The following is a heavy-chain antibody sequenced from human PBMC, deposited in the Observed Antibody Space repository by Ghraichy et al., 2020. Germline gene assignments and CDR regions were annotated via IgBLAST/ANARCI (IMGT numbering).Heavy chain of an antibody. CDR1: GYTFTSYD. Sequence: ASVKVSCKASGYTFTSYDINWVRQATGQGHERMGWMNPNSGNTVYAQNFQGRVTMTRNTSISTAYMELSSLRSDDTAVYYCARGSTMVRGVSPTGYYGMDVWGLGPTVTVSS. V-gene: IGHV1-8*01. J-gene: IGHJ6*02. CDR3: ARGSTMVRGVSPTGYYGMDV. CDR2: MNPNSGNT. D-gene: IGHD3-10*01.